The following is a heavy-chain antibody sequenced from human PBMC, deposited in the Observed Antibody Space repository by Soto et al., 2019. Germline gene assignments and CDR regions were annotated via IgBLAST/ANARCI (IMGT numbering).Heavy chain of an antibody. V-gene: IGHV4-30-4*01. CDR3: ARVKATLYRHYYFDY. CDR1: GGTINSGDYF. J-gene: IGHJ4*02. CDR2: IFYTGST. Sequence: SETLSLTCSVSGGTINSGDYFWSWIRQPPGKGLEWFGSIFYTGSTYYSPSLKSRASMSMDTSKNLFYLRLRSLTAADTAVYFCARVKATLYRHYYFDYWGQGTPVTVSS. D-gene: IGHD5-12*01.